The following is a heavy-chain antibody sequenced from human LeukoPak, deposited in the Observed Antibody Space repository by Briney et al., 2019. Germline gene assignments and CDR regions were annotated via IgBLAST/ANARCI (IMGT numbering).Heavy chain of an antibody. CDR1: GFTFSSYS. CDR2: ISSSSSYI. CDR3: ASSGDRSDYYYGMDV. D-gene: IGHD6-19*01. J-gene: IGHJ6*04. Sequence: GGSLRLSCAASGFTFSSYSMNWVRQAPGKGLEWVSSISSSSSYIYYADSVKGRFTISRDNAKNSLYLQMNSLRAKDTAVYYCASSGDRSDYYYGMDVWGKGTTVTVSS. V-gene: IGHV3-21*01.